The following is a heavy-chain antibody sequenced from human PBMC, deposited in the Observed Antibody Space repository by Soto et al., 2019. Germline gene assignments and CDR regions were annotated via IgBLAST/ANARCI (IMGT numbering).Heavy chain of an antibody. CDR1: GFIFSNCW. CDR2: INSDGSST. D-gene: IGHD3-22*01. J-gene: IGHJ6*02. CDR3: VRAIGYCCMDV. Sequence: GGSLRLSCVASGFIFSNCWMHWVRQAPGMGLVWVSHINSDGSSTTYADSVKGRFTISRDNAKNTLYLQMNSLRAEDTAVYYCVRAIGYCCMDVWGRGTTVTVSS. V-gene: IGHV3-74*01.